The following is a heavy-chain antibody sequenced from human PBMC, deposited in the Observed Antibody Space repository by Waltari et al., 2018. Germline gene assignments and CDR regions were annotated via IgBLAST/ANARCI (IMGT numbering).Heavy chain of an antibody. CDR2: FYHSGVT. CDR3: ARQGRLRHDCICDS. CDR1: GYSIKPGYY. J-gene: IGHJ4*02. V-gene: IGHV4-38-2*01. Sequence: QVQLQESGPGLLTPSETLSLPCGVSGYSIKPGYYWGWIRQSPGKGLEWIGNFYHSGVTDYNPSLESRVTLSVDTSKNQFSLKLTSVTAADTAIYYCARQGRLRHDCICDSWGQGILVTVSS. D-gene: IGHD5-12*01.